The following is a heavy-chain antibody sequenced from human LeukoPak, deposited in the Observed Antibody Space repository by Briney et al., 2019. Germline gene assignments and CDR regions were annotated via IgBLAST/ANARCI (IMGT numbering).Heavy chain of an antibody. CDR1: GFTFSSYG. V-gene: IGHV3-30*03. CDR3: AAAFLSSIPFGY. Sequence: GGSLRLSCAASGFTFSSYGMHWVHQAPGKGLEWVAVISYDGSNKYYADSVKGRFTISRDNSKNTLYLQMNSLRAEDTAVYYCAAAFLSSIPFGYWGQGTLVTVSS. D-gene: IGHD3-3*02. CDR2: ISYDGSNK. J-gene: IGHJ4*02.